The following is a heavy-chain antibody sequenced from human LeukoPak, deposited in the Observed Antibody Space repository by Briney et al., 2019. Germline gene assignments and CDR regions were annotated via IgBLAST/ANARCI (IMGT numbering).Heavy chain of an antibody. CDR2: MNPNSGGT. J-gene: IGHJ6*03. D-gene: IGHD2-15*01. Sequence: ASVKVSCKASGYTFTSYDINWVRQATGQGLEWMGWMNPNSGGTNYAQKFQGRVTMTRDTSISTAYTELSRLRSDDTAVYYCASQGYCSGGSCYGGYYYYYMDVWGKGTTVTVSS. CDR3: ASQGYCSGGSCYGGYYYYYMDV. V-gene: IGHV1-2*02. CDR1: GYTFTSYD.